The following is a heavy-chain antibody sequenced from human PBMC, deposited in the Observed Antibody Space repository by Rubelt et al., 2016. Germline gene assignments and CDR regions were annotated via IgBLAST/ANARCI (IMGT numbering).Heavy chain of an antibody. J-gene: IGHJ4*02. V-gene: IGHV1-2*06. D-gene: IGHD4-17*01. CDR3: ARLAGDKPLDF. Sequence: MHWVRQAPGQGLEWMGRINPNSGGTNYAQKFQGRVTMTRDTSISTAYMELSRLRSDDTAVYYCARLAGDKPLDFWGQGTLVTVSS. CDR2: INPNSGGT.